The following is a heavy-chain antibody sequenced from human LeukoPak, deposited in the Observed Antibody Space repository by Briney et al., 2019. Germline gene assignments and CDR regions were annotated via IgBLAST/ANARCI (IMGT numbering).Heavy chain of an antibody. CDR3: ARGGYHGSENYRFDY. CDR1: GFTFSSYW. CDR2: ISTDGTYT. Sequence: GGSLRLSCAASGFTFSSYWMHWVRHAPGKGLVWVSRISTDGTYTEYADSVKGRFTISRDNAKDTLYLQVNSLRAEDTAVYYCARGGYHGSENYRFDYWGQGTLVTVSS. D-gene: IGHD3-10*01. V-gene: IGHV3-74*03. J-gene: IGHJ4*02.